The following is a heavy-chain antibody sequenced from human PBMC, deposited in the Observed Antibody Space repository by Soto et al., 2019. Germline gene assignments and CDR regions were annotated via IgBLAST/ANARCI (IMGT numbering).Heavy chain of an antibody. CDR2: ISGSGGST. D-gene: IGHD3-22*01. J-gene: IGHJ4*02. CDR1: GFNFSSYA. V-gene: IGHV3-23*01. Sequence: PGGSLRLSCAASGFNFSSYAMSWVRQATGEGLEWVSAISGSGGSTYYADSVKGRFTISRDNSKNTLYLQMNSLRAEDTAVYYCAKGFKPTYYYDSSGYYTFDYWGQGTLVTVSS. CDR3: AKGFKPTYYYDSSGYYTFDY.